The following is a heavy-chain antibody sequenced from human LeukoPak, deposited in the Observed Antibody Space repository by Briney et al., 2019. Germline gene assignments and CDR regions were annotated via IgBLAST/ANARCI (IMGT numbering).Heavy chain of an antibody. J-gene: IGHJ3*02. V-gene: IGHV1-2*02. CDR1: GYTSTAYS. CDR2: INPNSGST. D-gene: IGHD3-10*01. Sequence: ASVKVSCKASGYTSTAYSMHWVRQAPGQGLEWMGWINPNSGSTNYAQKFQGRVTMTRDTSITTAYMELSRLRSDDTAVYYCARDLDYYGSGSFFNIWGQGTMVTVSS. CDR3: ARDLDYYGSGSFFNI.